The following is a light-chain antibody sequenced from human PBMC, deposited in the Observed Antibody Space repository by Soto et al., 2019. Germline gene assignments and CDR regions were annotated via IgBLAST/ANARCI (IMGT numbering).Light chain of an antibody. CDR3: SSFVAGNNYWV. J-gene: IGLJ3*02. V-gene: IGLV2-8*01. CDR1: SSDVGGYDY. Sequence: QSVLTQPPSASGSPGRSVTISCTGTSSDVGGYDYVSWFQRHPGKAPKLIIYEVTKRPSGVPDRFSASKSGNTASLTVSGLQAEDEADYYCSSFVAGNNYWVFGGGTQLTV. CDR2: EVT.